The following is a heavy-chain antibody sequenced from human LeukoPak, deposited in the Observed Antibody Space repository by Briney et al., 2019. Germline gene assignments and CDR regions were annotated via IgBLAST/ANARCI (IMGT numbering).Heavy chain of an antibody. CDR2: IRSRANSYVT. CDR1: GFRFSGSA. J-gene: IGHJ6*02. D-gene: IGHD2-15*01. V-gene: IGHV3-73*01. Sequence: GGSLRLSCAASGFRFSGSAVAWVRQACGKGLGWVGRIRSRANSYVTVYGASMEGRVTISRDDSKNTAHLEINSLNTEDTADYYCTRHSDKYCSGAGCYVNNVYGLDLWAQGTTVIVSS. CDR3: TRHSDKYCSGAGCYVNNVYGLDL.